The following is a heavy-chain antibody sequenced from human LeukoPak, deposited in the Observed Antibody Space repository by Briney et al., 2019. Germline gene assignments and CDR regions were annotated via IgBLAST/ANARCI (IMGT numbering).Heavy chain of an antibody. J-gene: IGHJ6*02. D-gene: IGHD2-2*01. CDR2: IYYSGST. CDR3: AREHCSSTSCYGYYYYGMDF. CDR1: GGSFSGYY. Sequence: PSETLSLTCAVYGGSFSGYYWSWIRQHPGKGLEWIGYIYYSGSTYYNPSLKSRVTISVDTSKNQFSLKLSSVTAADTAVYYCAREHCSSTSCYGYYYYGMDFWGQGTTVTVSS. V-gene: IGHV4-31*11.